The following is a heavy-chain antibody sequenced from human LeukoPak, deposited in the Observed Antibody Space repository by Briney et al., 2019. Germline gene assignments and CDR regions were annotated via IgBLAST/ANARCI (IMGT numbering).Heavy chain of an antibody. D-gene: IGHD3-22*01. CDR3: AKAGDRNYFDY. Sequence: GGSLRLSCAASGFTVSTYALHWVRQAPEKGLEWVSGISPTGDGAYYADSVKGRFSISRDNSRNTLYVHMNSLRAEDTAVYYCAKAGDRNYFDYWGQGALVTVSS. V-gene: IGHV3-23*01. J-gene: IGHJ4*02. CDR2: ISPTGDGA. CDR1: GFTVSTYA.